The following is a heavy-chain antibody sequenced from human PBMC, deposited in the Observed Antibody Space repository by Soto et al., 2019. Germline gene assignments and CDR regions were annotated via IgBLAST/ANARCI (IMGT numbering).Heavy chain of an antibody. CDR2: ISYDGTNK. V-gene: IGHV3-30*01. J-gene: IGHJ4*02. CDR3: ARGDSNSWSDY. CDR1: GFTFRSYA. Sequence: QVQLVESGGGVVQPGRSLRLSCAASGFTFRSYAMDWVRQAPGKGLEWVAVISYDGTNKYYADSVKGRFTISRDNSKNTPSLRMNSLRAEDTAVYYCARGDSNSWSDYWGQGTLVTVSS. D-gene: IGHD6-13*01.